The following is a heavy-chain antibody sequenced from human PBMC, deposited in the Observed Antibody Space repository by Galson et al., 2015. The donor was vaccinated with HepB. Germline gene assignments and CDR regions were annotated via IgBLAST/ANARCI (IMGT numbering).Heavy chain of an antibody. CDR2: ITYDGYNE. D-gene: IGHD2-8*02. CDR3: VKALEGDISVVFDCSGLGAFDI. Sequence: SLRLSCAASGFTFSRYTMHWVRQAPGRGLEWVSLITYDGYNEYYSDSVKGRFSISRDNSKDTLYLQMTDLRAEDTALYSCVKALEGDISVVFDCSGLGAFDIWGQGTTVVVSP. V-gene: IGHV3-30*18. CDR1: GFTFSRYT. J-gene: IGHJ3*02.